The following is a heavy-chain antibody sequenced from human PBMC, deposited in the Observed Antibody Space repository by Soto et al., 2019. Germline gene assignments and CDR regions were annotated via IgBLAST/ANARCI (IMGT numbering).Heavy chain of an antibody. V-gene: IGHV3-33*01. CDR1: GFTFSSYG. J-gene: IGHJ4*02. CDR2: IWYDGSNK. CDR3: ARRSEWELASYLDY. Sequence: QVQLVESGGGVVQPGRSLRLSCAASGFTFSSYGMHWVRQAPGKGLEWVAVIWYDGSNKYYADSVKGRFTISRDNSKYTLYLQMNSLRAEDTAVYYCARRSEWELASYLDYWGQGTLVTVSS. D-gene: IGHD1-26*01.